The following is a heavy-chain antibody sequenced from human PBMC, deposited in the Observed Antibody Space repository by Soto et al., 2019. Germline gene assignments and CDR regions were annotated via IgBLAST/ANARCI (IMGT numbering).Heavy chain of an antibody. CDR3: AKEAARPGPCDY. J-gene: IGHJ4*02. Sequence: GGSLRLSCTASGFTFSSYPMSWVRQAPGKGLEWVSGISGGSHSTYYADSVKGRFTISRDNSKNTVYLQMDSLRAEDTAVYYCAKEAARPGPCDYWGQGALVTVSS. CDR2: ISGGSHST. CDR1: GFTFSSYP. V-gene: IGHV3-23*01. D-gene: IGHD6-6*01.